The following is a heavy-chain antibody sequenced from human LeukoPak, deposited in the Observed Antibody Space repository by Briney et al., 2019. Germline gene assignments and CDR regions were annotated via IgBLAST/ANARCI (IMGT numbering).Heavy chain of an antibody. V-gene: IGHV3-30-3*01. D-gene: IGHD1-26*01. Sequence: PGGSLRLSCAASGFTFSSYAMHWVRQAPGKGLEWVAVISYDGSNKYYADSVKGRFTISRDNPKNTLYLQMNSLRAEDTAVYYCARVGDSDYYYYGMDVWGQGTTVTVSS. CDR3: ARVGDSDYYYYGMDV. J-gene: IGHJ6*02. CDR2: ISYDGSNK. CDR1: GFTFSSYA.